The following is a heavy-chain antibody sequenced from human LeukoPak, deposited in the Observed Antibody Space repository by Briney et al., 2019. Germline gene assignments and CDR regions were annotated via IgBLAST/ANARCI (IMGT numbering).Heavy chain of an antibody. CDR1: GYTFTKYY. Sequence: ASVKVSCKTSGYTFTKYYMHWVRQTPGHGLVWMGIIYPSGGGSSYAQKFQGRVTMTRDTSTSTVYMEVNSLTSEDTAVYYCARASSGYSIDFWGQGTLVTVSS. V-gene: IGHV1-46*01. D-gene: IGHD3-22*01. CDR3: ARASSGYSIDF. CDR2: IYPSGGGS. J-gene: IGHJ4*02.